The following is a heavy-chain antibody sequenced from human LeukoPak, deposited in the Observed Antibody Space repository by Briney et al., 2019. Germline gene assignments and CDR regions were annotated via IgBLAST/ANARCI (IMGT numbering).Heavy chain of an antibody. D-gene: IGHD3-9*01. Sequence: GGSLRLSCAASGFAFSDFWMSWVRQAPGKGLEWVANIRHDGNAKNYVPSVRGRFTISRDNAKNSLYLQMNSLRAEDTAVYYCAKDQSYDILTGPMGYWGQGTLVTVSS. J-gene: IGHJ4*02. CDR1: GFAFSDFW. CDR2: IRHDGNAK. CDR3: AKDQSYDILTGPMGY. V-gene: IGHV3-7*03.